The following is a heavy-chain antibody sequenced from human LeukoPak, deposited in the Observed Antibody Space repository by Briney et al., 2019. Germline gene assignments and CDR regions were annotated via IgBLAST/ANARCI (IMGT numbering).Heavy chain of an antibody. J-gene: IGHJ4*02. CDR2: INSDGSST. CDR3: SRGSTYGDPPDY. V-gene: IGHV3-74*01. Sequence: GGSLRPSCAASGFTFSSYWIHWVRQAPGQGLVWVSGINSDGSSTRYADFAKGRFTISRVNAKNTLYLRMNSLRAEDTAVYYCSRGSTYGDPPDYWGKGTLVTVSS. D-gene: IGHD4-17*01. CDR1: GFTFSSYW.